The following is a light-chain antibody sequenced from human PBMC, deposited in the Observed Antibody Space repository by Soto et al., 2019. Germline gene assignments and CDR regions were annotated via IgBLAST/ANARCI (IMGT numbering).Light chain of an antibody. CDR3: MQGTHLPIT. CDR1: QSLVHSDGIAY. Sequence: DVVMTQSPLSLPVTLGQPASISCRSNQSLVHSDGIAYFSWFQQRPGRSPRRLIYKVSNRDSGVPARFSGSGSGTDFALKISRVEAEDVGVYYCMQGTHLPITFGQGTLLEIK. V-gene: IGKV2-30*02. CDR2: KVS. J-gene: IGKJ5*01.